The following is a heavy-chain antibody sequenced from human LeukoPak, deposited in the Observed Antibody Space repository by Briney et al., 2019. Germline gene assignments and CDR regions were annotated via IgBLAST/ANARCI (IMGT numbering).Heavy chain of an antibody. CDR3: ARLDGYMGSVSH. D-gene: IGHD5-24*01. Sequence: PGGSLRLSCADSGFTFSSYWMSWVRQAPGKGLEWVANIKQDGSEKYYVDSVKGRFTISRDNVKKSLYLQMNSLRAEDTAVYYCARLDGYMGSVSHWGQGTLVTVSS. V-gene: IGHV3-7*01. J-gene: IGHJ4*02. CDR2: IKQDGSEK. CDR1: GFTFSSYW.